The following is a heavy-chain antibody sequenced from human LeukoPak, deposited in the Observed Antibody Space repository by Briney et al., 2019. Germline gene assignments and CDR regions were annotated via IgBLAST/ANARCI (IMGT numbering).Heavy chain of an antibody. J-gene: IGHJ4*02. CDR1: GFTFSRYW. Sequence: GGSLRLSCAASGFTFSRYWMSWVRQAPGKGLEWVANVKQDGSEKYYVDSVKGRFTISRDNVKNPLYLQMNSLRAEDTAVYYCARYGSIAAAGTFDYWGQGTLVTVSS. CDR3: ARYGSIAAAGTFDY. D-gene: IGHD6-13*01. CDR2: VKQDGSEK. V-gene: IGHV3-7*04.